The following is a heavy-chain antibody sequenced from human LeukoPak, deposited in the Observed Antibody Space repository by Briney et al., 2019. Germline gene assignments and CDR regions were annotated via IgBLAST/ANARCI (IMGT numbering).Heavy chain of an antibody. J-gene: IGHJ4*02. D-gene: IGHD1-14*01. CDR1: GFTVCTNY. CDR3: AKLHNLNSDY. Sequence: GVSLRLSCVVSGFTVCTNYMSWVRQAPGKGLEWVSVLYSGGRTYYADSVKGRFTISRDNSKDTLYLQMNSLRAEDTAVYYCAKLHNLNSDYWGQGTLVTVSS. V-gene: IGHV3-53*01. CDR2: LYSGGRT.